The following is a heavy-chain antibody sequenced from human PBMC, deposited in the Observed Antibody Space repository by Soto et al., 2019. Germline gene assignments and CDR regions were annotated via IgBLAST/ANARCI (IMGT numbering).Heavy chain of an antibody. CDR3: ARRIAASPGVFYYYYGMDV. D-gene: IGHD6-6*01. CDR2: ISAYNGNT. CDR1: GYTFTSYG. Sequence: QVQRVQSGAEVKKPGASVKVSCKASGYTFTSYGISWVRQAPGQGLEWMGWISAYNGNTNYAQKLKGRVTMTTDTSTSTAYMELRNLRSDDTAVYYCARRIAASPGVFYYYYGMDVWGQGTTVTVSS. V-gene: IGHV1-18*04. J-gene: IGHJ6*02.